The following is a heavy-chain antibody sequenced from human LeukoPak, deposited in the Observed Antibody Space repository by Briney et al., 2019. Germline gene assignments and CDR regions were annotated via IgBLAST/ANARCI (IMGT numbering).Heavy chain of an antibody. D-gene: IGHD5-12*01. Sequence: SVKVSCKASGGTFSSYAISWVRQAPRQGLEWMGGTIPIFGTANYAQKFQGRVTITTDESTSTAYMELSSLRSEDTAVYYCARASDSGYDSLPLHYWGEGTLVTVSS. CDR2: TIPIFGTA. J-gene: IGHJ4*02. V-gene: IGHV1-69*05. CDR3: ARASDSGYDSLPLHY. CDR1: GGTFSSYA.